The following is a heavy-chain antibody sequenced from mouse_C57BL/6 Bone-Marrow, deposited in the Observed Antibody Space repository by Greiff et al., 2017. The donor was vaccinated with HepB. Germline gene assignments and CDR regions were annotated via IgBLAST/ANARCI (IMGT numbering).Heavy chain of an antibody. V-gene: IGHV1-4*01. J-gene: IGHJ2*01. D-gene: IGHD2-5*01. CDR3: ARSAYYSTLDY. CDR2: INPSSGYT. CDR1: GFTFTSYT. Sequence: VQLQQSGAELARPGASVKMSCKASGFTFTSYTMHWVKQRPGQGLEWIGYINPSSGYTKYNQKFKDKATLTADKSSSTAYLHLSSLTSEDSAVYYCARSAYYSTLDYWGQGTTLTVSS.